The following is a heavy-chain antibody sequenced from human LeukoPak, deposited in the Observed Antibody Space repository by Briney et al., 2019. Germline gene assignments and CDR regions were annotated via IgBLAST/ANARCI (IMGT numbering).Heavy chain of an antibody. CDR3: AREGIAVADTYYYYYMDV. V-gene: IGHV4-61*02. D-gene: IGHD6-19*01. CDR2: MYIGGRT. J-gene: IGHJ6*03. CDR1: GTSIRSGSYY. Sequence: PSQTLSLTCTVTGTSIRSGSYYWSWIRQAAGKGLEWIGRMYIGGRTTYDPSPKSRVTISLETTENQFSLRLRSVTAADTAVYYCAREGIAVADTYYYYYMDVWGKGTWVTVSS.